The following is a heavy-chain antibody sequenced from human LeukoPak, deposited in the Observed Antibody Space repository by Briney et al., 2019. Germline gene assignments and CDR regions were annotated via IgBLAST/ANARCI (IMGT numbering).Heavy chain of an antibody. V-gene: IGHV1-18*01. D-gene: IGHD4-17*01. J-gene: IGHJ4*02. Sequence: ASVKVSCKASGYTFTSYGISWVRQAPRQGLEWMGWISAYNGNTNYAQKLQGRVTMTTDTSTSTAYMELRSLRSDDTAVYYCARERPDYGDSDYWGQGTLVTVSS. CDR2: ISAYNGNT. CDR3: ARERPDYGDSDY. CDR1: GYTFTSYG.